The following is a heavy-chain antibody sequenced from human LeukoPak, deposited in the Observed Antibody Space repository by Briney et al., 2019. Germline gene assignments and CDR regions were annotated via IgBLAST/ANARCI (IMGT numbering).Heavy chain of an antibody. CDR2: ISGSGGST. Sequence: GGSLRLSCAASGFTFSSYAMSWVRQAPGKGLEWVSAISGSGGSTYYADSVKGRFTISRDNSKNTLYLQMNSLRAEDTAVYYCARDPVYYDFWSGTDAFDIWGQGTMVTVSS. CDR3: ARDPVYYDFWSGTDAFDI. D-gene: IGHD3-3*01. CDR1: GFTFSSYA. J-gene: IGHJ3*02. V-gene: IGHV3-23*01.